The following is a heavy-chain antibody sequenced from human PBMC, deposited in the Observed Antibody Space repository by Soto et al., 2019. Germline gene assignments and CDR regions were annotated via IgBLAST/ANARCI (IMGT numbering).Heavy chain of an antibody. CDR2: ISPYDGDT. CDR3: ARDHGGSYQADSFDP. CDR1: GYTFTTYG. Sequence: QVQLVQSGVEVKKPGASVKVSCKASGYTFTTYGISWVRQAPEQGLEWMGWISPYDGDTNYADTLQGRVTLTTDTSTTTAYRELRSLRSDDTAMYDCARDHGGSYQADSFDPWGQGTLVIVSS. V-gene: IGHV1-18*01. J-gene: IGHJ5*02. D-gene: IGHD1-26*01.